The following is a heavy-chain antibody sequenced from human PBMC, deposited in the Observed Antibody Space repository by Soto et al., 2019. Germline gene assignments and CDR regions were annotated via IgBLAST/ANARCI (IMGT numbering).Heavy chain of an antibody. V-gene: IGHV5-51*03. D-gene: IGHD6-13*01. CDR1: GYSFSNNW. J-gene: IGHJ5*02. CDR3: ARHNRYSSTWFEGWFDP. CDR2: MHPGDSDT. Sequence: EVQLVQSGAEVKKAGESLKISCKGSGYSFSNNWVGWVRQMPGKGLEWMGIMHPGDSDTRYSPSFQGQVTISADKSINPAYLQGSSLKPSDSAMYYCARHNRYSSTWFEGWFDPWGQGTLVTVSS.